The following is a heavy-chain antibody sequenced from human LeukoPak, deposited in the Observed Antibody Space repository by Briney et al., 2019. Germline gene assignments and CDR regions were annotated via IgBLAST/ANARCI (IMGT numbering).Heavy chain of an antibody. CDR3: VRDFRSADY. Sequence: PGGSLRLSCAASGFTFSSYGMHWVRQAPGKGLEWVAVISYDGSNKYYADSVKGRFTISRDNAKNMVFLQMNSLRADDTAVYYCVRDFRSADYWGQGILVTVSS. J-gene: IGHJ4*02. V-gene: IGHV3-30*03. CDR1: GFTFSSYG. CDR2: ISYDGSNK.